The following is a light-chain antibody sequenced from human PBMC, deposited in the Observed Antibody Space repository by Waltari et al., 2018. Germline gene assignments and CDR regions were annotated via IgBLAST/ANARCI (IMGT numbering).Light chain of an antibody. Sequence: MALTHSPATLSLSRGESTTLSCRASQSVSRALAWYQQKPGQAPRLLIYAATTRATAVPDRFSGSGYGKDFSLTISRLDPEDLAVYYCQHKVNLPGKFGQGTKV. CDR1: QSVSRA. V-gene: IGKV3-20*01. J-gene: IGKJ1*01. CDR2: AAT. CDR3: QHKVNLPGK.